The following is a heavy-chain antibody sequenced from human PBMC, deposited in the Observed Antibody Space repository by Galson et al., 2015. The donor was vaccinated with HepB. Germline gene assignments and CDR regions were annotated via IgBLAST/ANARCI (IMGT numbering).Heavy chain of an antibody. V-gene: IGHV3-30*03. CDR1: GFSFKTRG. J-gene: IGHJ3*01. CDR2: MSGDGSEK. D-gene: IGHD3-22*01. CDR3: AVDLVTLIPRDAFDV. Sequence: SLRLSCATSGFSFKTRGMHWVRQAPGKGLEWVAFMSGDGSEKNHADSVKGRFTISRDNSKSTVYLQMSSLQPGDTAIYYCAVDLVTLIPRDAFDVWGRGTMVIVSS.